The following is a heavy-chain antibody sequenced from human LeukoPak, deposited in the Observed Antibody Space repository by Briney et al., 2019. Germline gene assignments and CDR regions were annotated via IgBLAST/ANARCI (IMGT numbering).Heavy chain of an antibody. CDR3: ARATIFGVVPPYYYYYMDV. V-gene: IGHV1-69*13. J-gene: IGHJ6*03. D-gene: IGHD3-3*01. CDR1: GGTFSSYA. Sequence: ASVKVSCKASGGTFSSYAISWVRQAPGQGLEWMGGIIPIFGTANYAQKFQGRVTITADESTSTAYMELSSLRSEDTAVYYCARATIFGVVPPYYYYYMDVWGKGTTVTVSS. CDR2: IIPIFGTA.